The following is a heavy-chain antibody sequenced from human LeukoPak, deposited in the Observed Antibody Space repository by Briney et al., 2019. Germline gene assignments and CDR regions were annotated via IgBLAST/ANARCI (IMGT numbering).Heavy chain of an antibody. Sequence: GGTVKVSCKSSGFTFTDEYIHWVRQAPGQGLEWMGWINPYSSAINYAQKFQGRVTLTRDTSISTAYMELSRLTSGDTAVYYCARDPKSQLLLDYWGQGTLVTFSS. CDR3: ARDPKSQLLLDY. D-gene: IGHD2-2*01. CDR2: INPYSSAI. V-gene: IGHV1-2*02. CDR1: GFTFTDEY. J-gene: IGHJ4*02.